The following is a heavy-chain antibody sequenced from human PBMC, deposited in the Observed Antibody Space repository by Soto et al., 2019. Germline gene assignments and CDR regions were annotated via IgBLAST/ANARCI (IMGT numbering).Heavy chain of an antibody. CDR3: ARDTPRYCSGASCYLGMDV. J-gene: IGHJ6*02. CDR1: GGSISSYY. D-gene: IGHD2-15*01. CDR2: IYYSGST. V-gene: IGHV4-59*01. Sequence: PSETLSLTCTVSGGSISSYYWSWIRQPPGKGLEWIGYIYYSGSTNYNPSLKSRVTISVDTSKNQFSLKLSSVTAADTAVYYCARDTPRYCSGASCYLGMDVWGQGTTVTVSS.